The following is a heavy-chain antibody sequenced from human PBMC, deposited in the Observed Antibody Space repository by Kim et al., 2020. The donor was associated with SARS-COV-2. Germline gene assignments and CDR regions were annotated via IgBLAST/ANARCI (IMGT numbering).Heavy chain of an antibody. J-gene: IGHJ6*02. CDR3: ARKDFLVGPIYYYYGMDV. CDR1: GFTFSSSG. CDR2: ISYDGDNK. D-gene: IGHD2-15*01. V-gene: IGHV3-30*03. Sequence: GGSLRLSCAASGFTFSSSGMHWVRQAPGKGLEWVAVISYDGDNKYYADSVKGRFTISRDNSKNSLFLQMNSLTAEDTAVYYCARKDFLVGPIYYYYGMDVWGQGTTVTVSS.